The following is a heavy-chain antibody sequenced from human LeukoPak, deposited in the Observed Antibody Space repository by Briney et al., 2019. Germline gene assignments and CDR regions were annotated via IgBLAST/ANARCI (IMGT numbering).Heavy chain of an antibody. Sequence: ASVKVSCKASGYTFTGYYMHWVRQAPGQGLEWMGWINPNSGGTNYAQKLQGRVTMTTDTSTSTAYMELRSLRSDDTAVYYCARERYYAFWSGDNWFDPWGQGTLVTVSS. CDR1: GYTFTGYY. D-gene: IGHD3-3*01. J-gene: IGHJ5*02. CDR2: INPNSGGT. V-gene: IGHV1-2*02. CDR3: ARERYYAFWSGDNWFDP.